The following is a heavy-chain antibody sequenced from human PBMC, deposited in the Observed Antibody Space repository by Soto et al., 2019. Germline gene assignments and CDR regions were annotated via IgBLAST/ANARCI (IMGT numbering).Heavy chain of an antibody. Sequence: PSETLCLTCTISGSSISSYYWSWIRQPPGKGLEWIGYIYYSGSTNYNPSLKSRVTISVDTSKNQFSLKLSSVTAADTAVYYCARVSSMVRGVDHRTPPKYYYYGMDVWGQGTTVTVS. V-gene: IGHV4-59*01. CDR3: ARVSSMVRGVDHRTPPKYYYYGMDV. D-gene: IGHD3-10*01. CDR1: GSSISSYY. CDR2: IYYSGST. J-gene: IGHJ6*02.